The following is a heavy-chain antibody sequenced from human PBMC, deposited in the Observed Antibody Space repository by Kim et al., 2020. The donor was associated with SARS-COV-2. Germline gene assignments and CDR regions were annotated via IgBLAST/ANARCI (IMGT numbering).Heavy chain of an antibody. Sequence: AGTMDYADSVKGRFTMSKDTSKNLFYLQMHALRAEDTALYYCARGGIGDWSQGTLVTVSS. CDR2: AGTM. D-gene: IGHD3-16*01. V-gene: IGHV3-53*01. J-gene: IGHJ4*02. CDR3: ARGGIGD.